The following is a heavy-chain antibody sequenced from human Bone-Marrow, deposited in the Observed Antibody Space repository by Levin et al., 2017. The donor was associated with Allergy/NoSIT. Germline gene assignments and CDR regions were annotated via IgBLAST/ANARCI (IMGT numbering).Heavy chain of an antibody. J-gene: IGHJ5*02. CDR1: GFTFSNSW. D-gene: IGHD5-24*01. CDR3: ARDQFRRATIGARWFDP. Sequence: GESLKISCAASGFTFSNSWMSWVRQTPGKGLEWVANIKEDGSEKYYVDSVKGRFTISRDNAKNSLYVQMNSLRAEDTAVYYCARDQFRRATIGARWFDPWGQGTLVIGSS. V-gene: IGHV3-7*01. CDR2: IKEDGSEK.